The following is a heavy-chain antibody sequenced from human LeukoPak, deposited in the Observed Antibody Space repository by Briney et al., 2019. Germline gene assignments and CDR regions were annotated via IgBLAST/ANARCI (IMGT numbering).Heavy chain of an antibody. CDR3: ARGGTAAGLYFDL. CDR1: GFTFSSYW. Sequence: PGGSLRLSCAVSGFTFSSYWMNWVRQAPGKGLEWVASIKQDGGEKSYVDSVKGRFTISRDNAKNSLNLQMSSLRAEDTAVYYCARGGTAAGLYFDLWGQGTLVTVSS. J-gene: IGHJ4*01. V-gene: IGHV3-7*01. D-gene: IGHD6-13*01. CDR2: IKQDGGEK.